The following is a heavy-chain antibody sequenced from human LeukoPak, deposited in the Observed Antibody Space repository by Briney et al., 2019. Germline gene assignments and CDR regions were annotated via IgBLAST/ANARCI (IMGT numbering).Heavy chain of an antibody. V-gene: IGHV5-51*01. CDR1: GYSFTTYW. CDR2: IYPGDSDT. D-gene: IGHD3-10*01. J-gene: IGHJ5*02. CDR3: ARHFMVRTPLHIIAWFDP. Sequence: GESLKISCKSSGYSFTTYWIAWVRQMPGKGLEWMGIIYPGDSDTRYSPSFQGQVTISADKSISTAYLQWSSLKASDTATYYCARHFMVRTPLHIIAWFDPWGQGTLVTVSS.